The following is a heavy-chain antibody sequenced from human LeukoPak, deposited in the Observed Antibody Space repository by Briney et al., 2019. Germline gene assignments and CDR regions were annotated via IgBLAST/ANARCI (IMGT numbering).Heavy chain of an antibody. CDR1: GFSISDSY. J-gene: IGHJ3*02. D-gene: IGHD5-24*01. CDR3: ARVEGMATRGAFDI. Sequence: GGSLRLSCVVSGFSISDSYMTWIRQTPGKGLEWLAYISGSGSDIYFADSVKGRFTISRDNAKNSLYLQMNSLRAEDTAVYYCARVEGMATRGAFDIWGQGTMVTVSS. CDR2: ISGSGSDI. V-gene: IGHV3-11*04.